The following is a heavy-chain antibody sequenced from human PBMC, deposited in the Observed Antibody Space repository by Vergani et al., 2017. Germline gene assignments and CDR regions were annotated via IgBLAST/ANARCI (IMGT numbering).Heavy chain of an antibody. Sequence: QVQLVESGGGLVKPGGSLRLSCAASGFTFSDYYMSWIRQAPGKGLEWVSYISSSSSYTNYADSVKGRFTISRDNAKNSLYLQMNSLRAEDTAVYYCARAGDCSGGSCLQYYGMDVWGQGTTVTVSS. CDR2: ISSSSSYT. V-gene: IGHV3-11*06. J-gene: IGHJ6*02. CDR3: ARAGDCSGGSCLQYYGMDV. D-gene: IGHD2-15*01. CDR1: GFTFSDYY.